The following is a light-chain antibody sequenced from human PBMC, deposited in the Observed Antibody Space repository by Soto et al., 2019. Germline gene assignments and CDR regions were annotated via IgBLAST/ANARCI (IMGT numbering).Light chain of an antibody. Sequence: DIQMTQSPSSLSASVGDRVTITCRASQRISNYLNWYQHKPVKAPRLLIYAASSLQSGVPSRFSGSGYGTTFPLTISSLQPEDFATYYCHQSYSTLNYPFCQGTKVEIK. CDR1: QRISNY. J-gene: IGKJ2*01. CDR3: HQSYSTLNYP. V-gene: IGKV1-39*01. CDR2: AAS.